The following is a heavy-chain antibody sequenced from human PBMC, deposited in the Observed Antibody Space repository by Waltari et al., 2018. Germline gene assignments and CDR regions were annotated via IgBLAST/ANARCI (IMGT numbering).Heavy chain of an antibody. CDR3: ARPTMVRGVTSYYFDY. CDR1: GYTFTGYY. Sequence: QVQLVQSGAEVKKPGASVKVSCKASGYTFTGYYMHWVRQAPGQGLEWMGLINPNSGGTNYAQKFQGRVTMTRDTSISTTYMELSRLRSDDKAVYYCARPTMVRGVTSYYFDYWGQGTLVTVSS. CDR2: INPNSGGT. J-gene: IGHJ4*02. V-gene: IGHV1-2*02. D-gene: IGHD3-10*01.